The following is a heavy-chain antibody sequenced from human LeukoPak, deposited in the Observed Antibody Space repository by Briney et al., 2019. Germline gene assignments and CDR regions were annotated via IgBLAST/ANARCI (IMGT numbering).Heavy chain of an antibody. D-gene: IGHD3-3*01. CDR3: ARELLGFWSGPVDY. V-gene: IGHV3-74*01. CDR2: IDSDGGST. Sequence: GGSLRLSCAASGFTFSSTWMHWVRHTPGKGLVWVSRIDSDGGSTSYADSVNGRFTISRDNAKNTLYLQMNSLRADDTAVYYCARELLGFWSGPVDYWGQGTLVTVSS. J-gene: IGHJ4*02. CDR1: GFTFSSTW.